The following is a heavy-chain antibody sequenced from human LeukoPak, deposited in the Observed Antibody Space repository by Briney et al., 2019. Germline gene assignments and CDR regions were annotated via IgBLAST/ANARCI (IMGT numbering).Heavy chain of an antibody. J-gene: IGHJ3*01. V-gene: IGHV3-15*01. CDR3: VRDQYCASSSCPGAFDL. CDR1: GFSINYDW. Sequence: GGSLRLSCAASGFSINYDWMSWVRQAPGKGLEWIGRIKSKTDGGTTEYAAPVKGRFTISRDDSRNTLYLQMSSLKSEDTAVYYCVRDQYCASSSCPGAFDLWGQGTVVTVSS. CDR2: IKSKTDGGTT. D-gene: IGHD2-2*01.